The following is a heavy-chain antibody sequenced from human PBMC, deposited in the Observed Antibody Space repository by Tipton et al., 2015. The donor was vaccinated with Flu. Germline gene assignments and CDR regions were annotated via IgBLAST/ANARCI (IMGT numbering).Heavy chain of an antibody. V-gene: IGHV4-59*01. J-gene: IGHJ6*02. CDR1: GGSISRYY. Sequence: TLSLTCTVSGGSISRYYWSWIRQPPGKGLEWIGYIYYSGSTNYNPSLKSRVTISVDTSKNQFSLKLSSVTAADTAVYYCARDRKEILTGSPRYYYGMDVWGQGTTVTVSS. CDR3: ARDRKEILTGSPRYYYGMDV. CDR2: IYYSGST. D-gene: IGHD3-9*01.